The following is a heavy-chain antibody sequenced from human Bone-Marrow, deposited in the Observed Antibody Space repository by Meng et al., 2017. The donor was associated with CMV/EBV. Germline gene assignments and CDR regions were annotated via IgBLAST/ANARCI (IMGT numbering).Heavy chain of an antibody. CDR2: ISWDGGST. J-gene: IGHJ6*02. D-gene: IGHD5-18*01. CDR1: GFTCDDYT. Sequence: GGSLRLSCAASGFTCDDYTMHWVRQAPGKGLEWVSLISWDGGSTYYADSVKGRFTISRDNSKNSLYLQMNSLRTEDTALYYCAKDMDTAMVSDYYYGMDVWGQGTTVTVSS. V-gene: IGHV3-43*01. CDR3: AKDMDTAMVSDYYYGMDV.